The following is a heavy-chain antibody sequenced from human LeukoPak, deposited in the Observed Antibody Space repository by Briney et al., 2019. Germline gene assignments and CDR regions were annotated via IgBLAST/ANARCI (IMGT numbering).Heavy chain of an antibody. D-gene: IGHD3-22*01. Sequence: GGSLRLSCAASGFTFSSYSMNWVRQAPGKGLEWVSSISSSSSYIYYADSVKGRFTISRDNAKNSLYLQMNSLRAEDTAVYYCARWRQDYYDSSGYDYWGQGTLVTVSS. J-gene: IGHJ4*02. CDR1: GFTFSSYS. V-gene: IGHV3-21*04. CDR3: ARWRQDYYDSSGYDY. CDR2: ISSSSSYI.